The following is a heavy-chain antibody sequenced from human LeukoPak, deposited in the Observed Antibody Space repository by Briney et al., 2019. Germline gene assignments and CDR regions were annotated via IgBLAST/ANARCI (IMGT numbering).Heavy chain of an antibody. Sequence: ASVKVSCKAFGYRFTSYGISWVRQAPGQGLEWMGWISAYNGNTNYAQKLQGRVTMTTDTSTSTAYMELRSLRSDDTAVYYCARVECSSTSCYGKRRFDYWGQGTLVTVSS. V-gene: IGHV1-18*01. D-gene: IGHD2-2*01. CDR3: ARVECSSTSCYGKRRFDY. CDR2: ISAYNGNT. CDR1: GYRFTSYG. J-gene: IGHJ4*02.